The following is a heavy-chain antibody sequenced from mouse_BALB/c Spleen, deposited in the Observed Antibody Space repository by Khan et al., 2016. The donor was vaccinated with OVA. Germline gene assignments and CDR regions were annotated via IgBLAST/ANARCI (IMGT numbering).Heavy chain of an antibody. J-gene: IGHJ4*01. CDR3: PRKDYYGYAMDY. Sequence: EVKLQESGPGLVKPSQSLSLTCTVTGYSITSDYAWDWIRQFPGNKLEWMGYISYGGSTSLNPSLTSRISITRDTSKNQFFLQLHSVTTEDTATYYCPRKDYYGYAMDYWGQGTSVTVSS. CDR1: GYSITSDYA. CDR2: ISYGGST. V-gene: IGHV3-2*02. D-gene: IGHD1-1*01.